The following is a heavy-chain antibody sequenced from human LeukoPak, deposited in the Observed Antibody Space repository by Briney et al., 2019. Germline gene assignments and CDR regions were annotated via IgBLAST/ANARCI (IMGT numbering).Heavy chain of an antibody. V-gene: IGHV3-30*18. CDR2: ISFDGGNK. CDR1: EFTFSIYG. CDR3: AKEKGSGSYYNYQYGMDV. D-gene: IGHD3-10*01. J-gene: IGHJ6*02. Sequence: PGGSLRLSCAASEFTFSIYGVHWVRQAPGKGLEWVAVISFDGGNKVYADSVKGRVTISRDNSKNTLSLQMNSLRAEDTAVYYCAKEKGSGSYYNYQYGMDVWGQGTTVTVSS.